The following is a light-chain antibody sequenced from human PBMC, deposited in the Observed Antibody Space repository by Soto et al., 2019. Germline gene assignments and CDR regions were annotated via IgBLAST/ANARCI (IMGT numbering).Light chain of an antibody. J-gene: IGLJ1*01. CDR2: DVS. V-gene: IGLV2-11*01. CDR1: SSDVGRYNY. Sequence: QPALTHPRSVSGSPGQSATISCTGTSSDVGRYNYVSWYQQHPGKAPILMIYDVSKRPSGVRDRFSGFKSGNTASLTISGLQAEDEADYYCCSYAGSYTYVFGTGTKVTVL. CDR3: CSYAGSYTYV.